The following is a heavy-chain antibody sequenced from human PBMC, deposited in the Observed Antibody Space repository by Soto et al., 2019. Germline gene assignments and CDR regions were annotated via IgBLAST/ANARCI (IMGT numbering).Heavy chain of an antibody. Sequence: PGGSLRLSCAASGFTFSSYAMHWVRQAPGKGLEYVSAISSNGGSTYYANSVKGRFTISRDNSKNTLYLQMGSLRAEDMAVYYCARGLYSSSWVPYYYYYMDVWGKGTTVTVSS. J-gene: IGHJ6*03. CDR1: GFTFSSYA. V-gene: IGHV3-64*01. CDR2: ISSNGGST. D-gene: IGHD6-13*01. CDR3: ARGLYSSSWVPYYYYYMDV.